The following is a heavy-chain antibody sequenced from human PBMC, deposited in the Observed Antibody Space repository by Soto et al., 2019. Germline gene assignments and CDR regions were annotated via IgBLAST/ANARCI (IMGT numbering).Heavy chain of an antibody. CDR2: IKSEIDGGTT. V-gene: IGHV3-15*01. J-gene: IGHJ4*02. Sequence: PGGSLRLSCAASGCTFSNAWMSWVRQAPGKGLEWVGRIKSEIDGGTTDYAAPVKGRFTMSRDDSKNTLYLQMNSLKTEDTAIYYCTTGLNRKSGSDYWGQGTLVTVSS. CDR3: TTGLNRKSGSDY. CDR1: GCTFSNAW.